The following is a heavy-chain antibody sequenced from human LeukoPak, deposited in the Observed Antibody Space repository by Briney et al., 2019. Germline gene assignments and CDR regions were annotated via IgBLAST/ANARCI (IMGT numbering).Heavy chain of an antibody. J-gene: IGHJ4*02. CDR2: ISYDGSNK. D-gene: IGHD3-10*01. CDR3: ARDFGRYFFDY. V-gene: IGHV3-30*04. Sequence: GGSLRLSCAASGFTFSNYAMHWVRQAPGKGLEWVALISYDGSNKYYADSVKGRFTISRDNAKNSLYLQMNSLRAEDTAVYYCARDFGRYFFDYWGQGTLVTVSS. CDR1: GFTFSNYA.